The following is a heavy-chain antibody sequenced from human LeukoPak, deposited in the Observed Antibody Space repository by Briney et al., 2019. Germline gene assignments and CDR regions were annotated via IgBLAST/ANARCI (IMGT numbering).Heavy chain of an antibody. CDR3: ARERWHCRVNCYSVYYYALDV. CDR2: INPGNGDT. J-gene: IGHJ6*02. CDR1: GYTFTNYA. V-gene: IGHV1-3*01. Sequence: VASVKVSCKGSGYTFTNYAVHWVRQAPGQRLEWLGWINPGNGDTKYSQNFQGRVTVTSDTSAATAYVELNSLTSEDTAVYYCARERWHCRVNCYSVYYYALDVWGQGTTATVSS. D-gene: IGHD2-15*01.